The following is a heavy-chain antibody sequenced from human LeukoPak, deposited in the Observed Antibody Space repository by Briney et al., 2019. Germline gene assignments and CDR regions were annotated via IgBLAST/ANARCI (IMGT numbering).Heavy chain of an antibody. J-gene: IGHJ4*02. D-gene: IGHD3-9*01. Sequence: SETLSLTCTVPGGSISSGGYYWSWIRQHPGKGLEWIGYIYYSGSTYYNPSLKSRVTISVDTSKNQFSLKLSSVTAADTAVYYCARGGYDILTGYYLPLDYWGQGTLVTVPS. CDR1: GGSISSGGYY. CDR2: IYYSGST. V-gene: IGHV4-31*03. CDR3: ARGGYDILTGYYLPLDY.